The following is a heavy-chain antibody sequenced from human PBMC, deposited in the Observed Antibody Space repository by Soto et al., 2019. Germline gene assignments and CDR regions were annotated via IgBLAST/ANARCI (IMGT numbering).Heavy chain of an antibody. D-gene: IGHD3-22*01. CDR2: IIPVFQTA. J-gene: IGHJ4*02. CDR1: GGLFSTYP. Sequence: QEQLVQSGAEVKKPGSSVKVSCKASGGLFSTYPFSGGRRAPEQGLEWRGGIIPVFQTAYYTQRFQGRVTITADESTNTAYMELSSLRSEDTAIYYCARGGSGYTWFNEFWGQGTLVTVSS. CDR3: ARGGSGYTWFNEF. V-gene: IGHV1-69*01.